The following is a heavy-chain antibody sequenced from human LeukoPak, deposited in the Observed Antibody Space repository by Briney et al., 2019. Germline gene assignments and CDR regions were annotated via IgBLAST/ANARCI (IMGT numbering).Heavy chain of an antibody. D-gene: IGHD3-22*01. Sequence: GGSLRLSCAASGFTFSSYAMSWVRQAPGKGLEWVSAISGSGGSTYYADSVKGRFTISRDNSKNTLYLQMNSLRAEDTAVYYCAREGPHYYDSSGYSNWFDPWGQGTLVTVSS. CDR1: GFTFSSYA. CDR3: AREGPHYYDSSGYSNWFDP. V-gene: IGHV3-23*01. CDR2: ISGSGGST. J-gene: IGHJ5*02.